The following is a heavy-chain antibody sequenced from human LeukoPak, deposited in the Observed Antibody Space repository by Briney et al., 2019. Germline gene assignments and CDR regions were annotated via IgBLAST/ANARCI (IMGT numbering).Heavy chain of an antibody. J-gene: IGHJ3*02. CDR1: GGSFSGYY. CDR3: ARVPGSPEIHDAFDI. Sequence: SETLSLTCAVYGGSFSGYYWSWIRQPPGKGLEWIGEINHSGSTNYNPSLKSRVTISVDTSKNQSSLKLSSVTAADTAVYYCARVPGSPEIHDAFDIWGQGTMVTVSS. CDR2: INHSGST. D-gene: IGHD1-14*01. V-gene: IGHV4-34*01.